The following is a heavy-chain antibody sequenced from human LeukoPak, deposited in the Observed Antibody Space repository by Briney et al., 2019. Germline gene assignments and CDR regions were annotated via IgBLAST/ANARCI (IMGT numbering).Heavy chain of an antibody. D-gene: IGHD2-2*01. CDR3: ARLKLLWSNYFDY. Sequence: GGSLRLSCAASGFTFSTYAMTWVRQAPGKGLEWVSTISGSGDNTYYADSVKGRFTISRDNSKNTLYLQMNSLRAEDTAVYYCARLKLLWSNYFDYWGQGTLVTVSS. J-gene: IGHJ4*02. V-gene: IGHV3-23*01. CDR2: ISGSGDNT. CDR1: GFTFSTYA.